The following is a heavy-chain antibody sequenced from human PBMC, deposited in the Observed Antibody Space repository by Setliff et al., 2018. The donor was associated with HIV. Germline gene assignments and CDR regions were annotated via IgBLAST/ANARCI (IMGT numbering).Heavy chain of an antibody. CDR2: INHSGST. CDR1: GGSFSGYY. Sequence: SETLSLTCTVYGGSFSGYYWSWIRQHPGKGLEWSGEINHSGSTNYNPSLKSRVTISVDTSKNQFSLKLSSVTAADTAVFYCARGFPFCSGGNCRANYFDYWGQGTLVTVSS. D-gene: IGHD2-15*01. CDR3: ARGFPFCSGGNCRANYFDY. J-gene: IGHJ4*02. V-gene: IGHV4-34*01.